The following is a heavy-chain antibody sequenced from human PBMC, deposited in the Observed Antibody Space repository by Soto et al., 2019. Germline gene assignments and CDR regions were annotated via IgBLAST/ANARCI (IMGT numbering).Heavy chain of an antibody. CDR2: IHYSGST. V-gene: IGHV4-59*08. J-gene: IGHJ5*02. Sequence: PSETLSLTCTVSGGSISSYYWSWIRQPPGKGLEWIGYIHYSGSTNYNPSLKSRVTISVDTSKNQFSLKLSSVTAADTAVYYCARHLGYDSSGYYRNWFDPWGQGTLVTVSS. D-gene: IGHD3-22*01. CDR1: GGSISSYY. CDR3: ARHLGYDSSGYYRNWFDP.